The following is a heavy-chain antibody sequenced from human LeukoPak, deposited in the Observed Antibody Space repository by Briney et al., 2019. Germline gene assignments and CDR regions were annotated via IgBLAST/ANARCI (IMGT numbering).Heavy chain of an antibody. CDR1: GFTFSTYW. D-gene: IGHD6-13*01. Sequence: GGSLRLSCEASGFTFSTYWMSWVRQAPGKGLEWVANIKQDGRQTYHADSVKGRFTIYRDNAKNSLYLQMNSLRAEDTAVYYCARDGQNPGIAAAGTIGFDYWGQGTLVTVSS. CDR2: IKQDGRQT. CDR3: ARDGQNPGIAAAGTIGFDY. J-gene: IGHJ4*02. V-gene: IGHV3-7*01.